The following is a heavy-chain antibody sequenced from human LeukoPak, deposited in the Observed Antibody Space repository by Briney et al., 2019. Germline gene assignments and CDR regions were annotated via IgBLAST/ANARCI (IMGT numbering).Heavy chain of an antibody. CDR3: AKDVGCGVLPIYCSSTSYYGMDV. J-gene: IGHJ6*02. CDR2: ISYDGSNN. Sequence: PGGSLRLSCVSSGFTFSNYGMHWVRQAPGKGLEWVAVISYDGSNNYYADSVKGRFTISRDNSKNTLYLQMNSLRTEDTAVYYCAKDVGCGVLPIYCSSTSYYGMDVWGQGTTVTVSS. CDR1: GFTFSNYG. D-gene: IGHD2-2*01. V-gene: IGHV3-30*18.